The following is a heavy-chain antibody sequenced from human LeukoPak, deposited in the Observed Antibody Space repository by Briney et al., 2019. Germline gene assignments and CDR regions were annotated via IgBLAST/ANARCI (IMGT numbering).Heavy chain of an antibody. D-gene: IGHD1-1*01. CDR2: ISYDESDK. CDR1: GFTFSNYG. Sequence: PGGSLRLSCAASGFTFSNYGMHWVRQAPGKGLEWVAVISYDESDKYYADSVKGRFTISRDNAENSLFLQMNSLRPEDTAVYFCARDRLEGGETFDSWGQGTLVTVSS. J-gene: IGHJ4*02. CDR3: ARDRLEGGETFDS. V-gene: IGHV3-30*03.